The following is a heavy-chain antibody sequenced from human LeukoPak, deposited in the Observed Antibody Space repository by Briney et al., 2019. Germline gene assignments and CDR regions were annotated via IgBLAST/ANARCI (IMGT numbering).Heavy chain of an antibody. V-gene: IGHV3-43*02. CDR2: ISGDGGST. Sequence: GSLRLSCAASGFTFDDYALHWVRQAPGKVLEWVSLISGDGGSTYYADSVKGRFTISRDSSKNSLYLQMNSLRTEDTALYYCAKGTSTWALDPWGQGTLVTVSS. CDR3: AKGTSTWALDP. CDR1: GFTFDDYA. D-gene: IGHD1-1*01. J-gene: IGHJ5*02.